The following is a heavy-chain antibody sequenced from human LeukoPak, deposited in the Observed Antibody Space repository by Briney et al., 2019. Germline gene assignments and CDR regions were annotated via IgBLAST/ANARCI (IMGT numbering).Heavy chain of an antibody. J-gene: IGHJ1*01. CDR3: ARAGVAAAGTIRGVKYFQH. V-gene: IGHV4-34*01. CDR2: INHSGST. Sequence: SETLSLTCAVYGGSFSGYYWSWIRQPPGKGLEWTGEINHSGSTNYNPSLKSRVTISVDTSKNQFSLKLSSVTAADTAVYYCARAGVAAAGTIRGVKYFQHWGQGTLVTVSS. CDR1: GGSFSGYY. D-gene: IGHD6-13*01.